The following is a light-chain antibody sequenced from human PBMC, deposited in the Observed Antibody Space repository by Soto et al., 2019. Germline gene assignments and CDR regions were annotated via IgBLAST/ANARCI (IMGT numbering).Light chain of an antibody. J-gene: IGKJ5*01. CDR3: QQYGRSPPIT. CDR1: QTIYSN. Sequence: TQSPATLSVSPGERATLSCRASQTIYSNVAWYQHKPGQAPRLLIYGASTRATGIPDRFSGSGSGTDFTLTISRLEPEDFAVYYCQQYGRSPPITFGQGTRLEIK. V-gene: IGKV3-20*01. CDR2: GAS.